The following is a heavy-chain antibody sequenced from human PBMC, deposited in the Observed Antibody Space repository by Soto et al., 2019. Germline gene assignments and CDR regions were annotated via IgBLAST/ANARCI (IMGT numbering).Heavy chain of an antibody. J-gene: IGHJ6*02. CDR2: INHSGST. D-gene: IGHD3-10*01. CDR3: ARGPYYYGSGSYWKEYYYYYGMDV. CDR1: GGSFSGYY. V-gene: IGHV4-34*01. Sequence: SETLSLTCAVYGGSFSGYYLSWIRQPPGKGLEWIGEINHSGSTNYNPSLKSRVTISVDTSKNQFSLKLSSVTAADTAVYYCARGPYYYGSGSYWKEYYYYYGMDVWGQGTTVTVSS.